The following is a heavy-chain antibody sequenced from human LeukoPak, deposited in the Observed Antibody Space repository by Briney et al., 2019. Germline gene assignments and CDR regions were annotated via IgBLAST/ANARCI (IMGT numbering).Heavy chain of an antibody. CDR1: GHTFTGYY. V-gene: IGHV1-2*02. D-gene: IGHD2-2*01. CDR3: ARDRDQGFSI. Sequence: ASVKVSCKASGHTFTGYYMHWVRQAPGQGLEWMGWINPNSGGTNYAQKFQGRVTMTRDTSISTAYMELSRPRSDDTAVYYCARDRDQGFSIWGQGTLVTVSS. CDR2: INPNSGGT. J-gene: IGHJ4*02.